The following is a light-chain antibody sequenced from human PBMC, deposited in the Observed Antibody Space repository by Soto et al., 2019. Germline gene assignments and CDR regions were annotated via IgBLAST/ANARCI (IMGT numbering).Light chain of an antibody. CDR2: RNN. Sequence: QSVLTQPPSASGTPGQRVTISCSGSSSNIGSNYVYWYQQLPGTAPKLLIYRNNQRPSGVPDRFSGSKSGTSASLAISGLRSEDEADYYCAAWDDSLSGQVVFGGGTKPTVL. CDR1: SSNIGSNY. V-gene: IGLV1-47*01. J-gene: IGLJ2*01. CDR3: AAWDDSLSGQVV.